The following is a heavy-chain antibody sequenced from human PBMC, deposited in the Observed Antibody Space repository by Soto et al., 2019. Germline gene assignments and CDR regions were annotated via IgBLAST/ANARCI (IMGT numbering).Heavy chain of an antibody. V-gene: IGHV3-23*01. D-gene: IGHD2-2*01. Sequence: PGGSLRLSCAASGFAFSTYAMSWVRQAPGKGLECISLISGTGVPTLYAGSVKGRFSVSRDNSKDTLFLEMNNLRVDDTAIYYCAKSFCSSSSCFFLWVDPWGPGTLVTVSS. CDR2: ISGTGVPT. J-gene: IGHJ5*02. CDR3: AKSFCSSSSCFFLWVDP. CDR1: GFAFSTYA.